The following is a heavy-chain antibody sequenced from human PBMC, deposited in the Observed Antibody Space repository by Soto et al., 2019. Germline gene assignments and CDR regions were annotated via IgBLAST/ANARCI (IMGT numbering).Heavy chain of an antibody. J-gene: IGHJ5*02. CDR3: ARAAGRFGELFWFDP. D-gene: IGHD3-10*01. V-gene: IGHV3-23*01. CDR1: GFAFNSYA. CDR2: ISDSGGST. Sequence: EVQLLESGGGMVQPGGSLRLSCAASGFAFNSYAMSWVRQAPGKGLEWVSGISDSGGSTYYAESVKGRFTISRDNSKNTLYLQMNSLRAEDTAIYYCARAAGRFGELFWFDPWGQGTLVSVSS.